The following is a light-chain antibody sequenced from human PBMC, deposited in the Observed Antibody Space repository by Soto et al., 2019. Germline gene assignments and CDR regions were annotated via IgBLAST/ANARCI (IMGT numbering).Light chain of an antibody. Sequence: EIVLPPTPLSLSVSPGQPASISCKSSESPLHGDGKTYLFCYLQKPGQPPQLLIYEVSNRHSGVPDRFSGSGSGTDFILKISRVEVEDFGVYYCLQTVRPPLFTFGPGTKVDI. CDR1: ESPLHGDGKTY. J-gene: IGKJ3*01. V-gene: IGKV2D-29*01. CDR2: EVS. CDR3: LQTVRPPLFT.